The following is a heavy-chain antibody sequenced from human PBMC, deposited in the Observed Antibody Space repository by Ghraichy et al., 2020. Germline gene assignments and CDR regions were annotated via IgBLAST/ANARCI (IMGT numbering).Heavy chain of an antibody. V-gene: IGHV4-39*01. J-gene: IGHJ3*02. Sequence: SETLSLTCTVSGGSISSSSYYWGWIRQPPGKGLEWIGSIYYSGSTYYNPSLKSQVTISVDTSKNQFSLKLSSVTAADTAVYYCARRYPRSESYYLNAFDIWGQGTMVTVSS. D-gene: IGHD3-10*01. CDR3: ARRYPRSESYYLNAFDI. CDR2: IYYSGST. CDR1: GGSISSSSYY.